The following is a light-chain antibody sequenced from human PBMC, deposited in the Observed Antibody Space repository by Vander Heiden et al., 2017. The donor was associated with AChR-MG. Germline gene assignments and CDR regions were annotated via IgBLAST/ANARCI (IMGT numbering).Light chain of an antibody. CDR3: AAWDDSLNGWV. V-gene: IGLV1-44*01. J-gene: IGLJ3*02. CDR1: SSNSGSNT. Sequence: QSVLTQPPSASGTPGQRGTNAWSGRSSNSGSNTVNWYQQLPATAPQLLIHSNNQRPSGVPDRCSGCKSGTSASLAISGLQSEDEADYYCAAWDDSLNGWVFGGGTKLTVL. CDR2: SNN.